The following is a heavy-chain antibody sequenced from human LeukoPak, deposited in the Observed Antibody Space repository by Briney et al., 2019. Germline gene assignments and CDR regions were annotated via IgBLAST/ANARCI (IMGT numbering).Heavy chain of an antibody. CDR2: INSANGNT. Sequence: ASVKVSCKASAYTFANYAMHWVRQAPGQSLEWMGWINSANGNTKYSQKFQGRVTITRDTSASTAYMELSSLRSEDTAVYYCARDGRFIVADYYYGMDVWGQGTTVTVSS. J-gene: IGHJ6*02. V-gene: IGHV1-3*04. CDR1: AYTFANYA. CDR3: ARDGRFIVADYYYGMDV. D-gene: IGHD1-26*01.